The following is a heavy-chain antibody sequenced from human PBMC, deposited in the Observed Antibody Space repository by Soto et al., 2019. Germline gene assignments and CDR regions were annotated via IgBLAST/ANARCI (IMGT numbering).Heavy chain of an antibody. Sequence: QVQLVQSGAEVKKPGSSVKVSCKASGGTFSSYAISWVRQAPGQGLEWMGGIIPIFGTANYAQKFQGRVTITADESTSTGYMELSSLRSEDTAVYYCARDGDYYGSGIGAFDIWGQGTMVTVSS. CDR3: ARDGDYYGSGIGAFDI. D-gene: IGHD3-10*01. CDR2: IIPIFGTA. CDR1: GGTFSSYA. V-gene: IGHV1-69*01. J-gene: IGHJ3*02.